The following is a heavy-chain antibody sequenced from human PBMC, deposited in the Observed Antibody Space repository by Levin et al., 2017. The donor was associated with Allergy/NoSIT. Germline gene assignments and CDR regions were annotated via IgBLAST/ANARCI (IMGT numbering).Heavy chain of an antibody. Sequence: GGSLRLSCAASGFTFSSYGMHWVRQAPGKGLEWVAVIWYDGSNKYYADSVKGRFTISRDNSKNTLYLQMNSLRAEDTAVYYCARGADIVVVTDDAFDIWGQGTMVTVSS. CDR2: IWYDGSNK. D-gene: IGHD2-21*02. J-gene: IGHJ3*02. V-gene: IGHV3-33*01. CDR3: ARGADIVVVTDDAFDI. CDR1: GFTFSSYG.